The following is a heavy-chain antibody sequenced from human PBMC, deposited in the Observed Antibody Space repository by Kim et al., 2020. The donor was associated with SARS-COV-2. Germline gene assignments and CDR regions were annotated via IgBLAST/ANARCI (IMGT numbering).Heavy chain of an antibody. V-gene: IGHV3-30*18. CDR1: GFTFSSYG. D-gene: IGHD4-17*01. J-gene: IGHJ4*02. CDR3: AKEGTVTKSGPPSN. CDR2: ISYDGSNK. Sequence: GGSLRLSCAASGFTFSSYGMHWVRQAPGKGLEWVAVISYDGSNKYYADSVKGRFTISRDNSKNTLYLQMNSLRAEDTAVYYCAKEGTVTKSGPPSNWGQGTLVTVSS.